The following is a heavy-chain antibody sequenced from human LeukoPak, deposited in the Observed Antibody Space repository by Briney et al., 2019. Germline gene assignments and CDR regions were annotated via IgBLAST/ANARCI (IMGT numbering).Heavy chain of an antibody. CDR1: GYSISSGYY. Sequence: SETLSLTCTVSGYSISSGYYWGWIRQPPGRGLGWIGIIYHSASTTNNPSLKSRVIISVDTSKNQFSLKVSSVTAADTAVYYCARGDCSSTICYSPMDVWGKGTTVTVSS. V-gene: IGHV4-38-2*02. J-gene: IGHJ6*03. CDR3: ARGDCSSTICYSPMDV. CDR2: IYHSAST. D-gene: IGHD2-2*01.